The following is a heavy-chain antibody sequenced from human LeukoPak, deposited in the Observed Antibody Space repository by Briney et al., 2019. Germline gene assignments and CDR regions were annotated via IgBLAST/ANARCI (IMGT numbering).Heavy chain of an antibody. CDR2: ISGSGGST. CDR1: GFTFSSYA. J-gene: IGHJ4*02. D-gene: IGHD2-15*01. Sequence: GGSLRLSRAASGFTFSSYAMSWVRQAPGKGLEWVSAISGSGGSTYYADSVKGRFTISRDNAKNSLYLQMNSLRAEDTAVYYCARDFVGIVVVVAAFDYWGQGTLVTVSS. V-gene: IGHV3-23*01. CDR3: ARDFVGIVVVVAAFDY.